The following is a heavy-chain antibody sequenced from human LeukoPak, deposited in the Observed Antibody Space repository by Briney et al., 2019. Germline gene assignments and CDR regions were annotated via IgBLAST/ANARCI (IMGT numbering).Heavy chain of an antibody. Sequence: GSLRLSCAASGFTFSSYSMNWVRQAPGKGLEWVSSISSSSSYIYYADSAKGRFTISRDNAKNSLYLQMNSLRAEDTAVYYCAKGRVAAGTRTPFDYWGQGTLVTVSS. CDR1: GFTFSSYS. V-gene: IGHV3-21*01. CDR3: AKGRVAAGTRTPFDY. D-gene: IGHD6-13*01. J-gene: IGHJ4*02. CDR2: ISSSSSYI.